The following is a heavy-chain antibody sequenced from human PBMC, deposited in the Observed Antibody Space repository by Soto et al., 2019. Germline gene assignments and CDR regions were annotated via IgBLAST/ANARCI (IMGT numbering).Heavy chain of an antibody. J-gene: IGHJ5*02. D-gene: IGHD2-2*02. Sequence: SETLSLTCTVSGGSISSYYWSWIRQPPGKGLEWIGYIYYSGSTNYNPSLKSRVTISVDTSKNQFSLKLSSVTAADTAVYYCARDKRLLYPSSTWFDPWGQGTLVTVSS. CDR3: ARDKRLLYPSSTWFDP. V-gene: IGHV4-59*01. CDR2: IYYSGST. CDR1: GGSISSYY.